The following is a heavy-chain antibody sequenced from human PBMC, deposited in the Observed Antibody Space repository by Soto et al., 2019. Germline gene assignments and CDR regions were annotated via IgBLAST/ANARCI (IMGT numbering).Heavy chain of an antibody. Sequence: GESLKISCKGSGYTFTDYWIGWVRQLPGKGLEWMGIIYPGDSDTRYSPSFQGHVTITVDKSTSTAYLQWNTLKASDTAMYYCAASIFYSGMDVWGQGTRVTVTS. CDR3: AASIFYSGMDV. V-gene: IGHV5-51*01. CDR1: GYTFTDYW. J-gene: IGHJ6*02. CDR2: IYPGDSDT.